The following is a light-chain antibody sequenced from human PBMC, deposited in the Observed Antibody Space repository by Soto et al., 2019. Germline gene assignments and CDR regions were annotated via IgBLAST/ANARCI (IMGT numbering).Light chain of an antibody. V-gene: IGKV3D-20*02. CDR3: QRRSNWQVT. Sequence: RQHPSTPFVSTRVEVKISCRASQLVRGSQVAWYQQKPGEAPRLLIFGASSRATGIPASFSSSGSGIDFTLTISSLEPEDFAVYNCQRRSNWQVTFVPGTRLEIK. J-gene: IGKJ5*01. CDR2: GAS. CDR1: QLVRGSQ.